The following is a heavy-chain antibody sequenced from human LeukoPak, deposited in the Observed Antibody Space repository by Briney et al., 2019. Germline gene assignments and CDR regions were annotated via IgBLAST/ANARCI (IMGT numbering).Heavy chain of an antibody. Sequence: GGSLRLSCAASGFTFSSYAMSWVRQAPGKGLEWVPAISGSGGSTYYADSVKGRFTISRDNSKNTLYLQMNSLRAEDTAVYYCAKEHCYGSGSYYNVEIDYWGQGTLVTVSS. J-gene: IGHJ4*02. V-gene: IGHV3-23*01. CDR3: AKEHCYGSGSYYNVEIDY. CDR2: ISGSGGST. CDR1: GFTFSSYA. D-gene: IGHD3-10*01.